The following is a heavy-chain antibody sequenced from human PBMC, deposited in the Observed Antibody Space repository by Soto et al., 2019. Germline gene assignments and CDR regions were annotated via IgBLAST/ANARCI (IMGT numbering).Heavy chain of an antibody. J-gene: IGHJ4*02. CDR1: GFTFDDYA. CDR2: ITWNSGYI. Sequence: LRLSCAASGFTFDDYAMHWVRQAPGKGLEWVSYITWNSGYIGYADSVKGRFTISRDNANNSLYLQMNSLKPEDTAFYYCAKALYGSSSSPIDYWGQGTLVTVSS. V-gene: IGHV3-9*01. D-gene: IGHD6-13*01. CDR3: AKALYGSSSSPIDY.